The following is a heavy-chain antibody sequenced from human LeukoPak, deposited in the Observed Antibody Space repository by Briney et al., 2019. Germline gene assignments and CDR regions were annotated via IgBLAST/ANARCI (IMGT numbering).Heavy chain of an antibody. J-gene: IGHJ4*02. CDR3: ARSFYYDGSGYWGFDF. CDR2: IYYSGTT. CDR1: GGTMSSSSYY. D-gene: IGHD3-22*01. V-gene: IGHV4-39*01. Sequence: SETLSLTCTVSGGTMSSSSYYWGWIRQSPGKGLEWSANIYYSGTTYYNPSLNSRVTISVDTSKNQFSLKLSSVTAPDTAVYYCARSFYYDGSGYWGFDFWGQGTLVTVSS.